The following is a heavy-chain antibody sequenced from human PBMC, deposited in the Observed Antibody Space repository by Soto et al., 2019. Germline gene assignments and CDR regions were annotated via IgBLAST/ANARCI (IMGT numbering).Heavy chain of an antibody. J-gene: IGHJ6*02. D-gene: IGHD4-4*01. CDR3: VKPPVITASYCYYDMNX. CDR2: ISCSGIST. Sequence: GGSLRLSCAASGFTFSTYPMSWVRQAPGKGLEWVSGISCSGISTYYTDSVKGRFTISRDNSKNTVFLQMNSLRDEDTAVYYCVKPPVITASYCYYDMNXWGQVTTVTVS. V-gene: IGHV3-23*01. CDR1: GFTFSTYP.